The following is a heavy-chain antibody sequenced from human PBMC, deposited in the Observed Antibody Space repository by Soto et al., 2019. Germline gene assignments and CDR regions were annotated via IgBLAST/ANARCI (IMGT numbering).Heavy chain of an antibody. D-gene: IGHD5-12*01. CDR3: ARLGYSGYENYYYGMDV. V-gene: IGHV4-30-4*01. Sequence: SETLSLTCTVSGGSIRSGDYYWSWIRQPPGKGLESIGYIYYSGSTYYNPSLKSRVTISVDTSKNQFSLKLSSVTAADTAVYYCARLGYSGYENYYYGMDVWGQGTTVTVSS. CDR1: GGSIRSGDYY. J-gene: IGHJ6*02. CDR2: IYYSGST.